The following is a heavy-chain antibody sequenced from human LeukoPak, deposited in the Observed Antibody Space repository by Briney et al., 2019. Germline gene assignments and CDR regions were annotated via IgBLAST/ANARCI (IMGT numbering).Heavy chain of an antibody. V-gene: IGHV1-69*13. J-gene: IGHJ5*02. CDR1: GGTFSSYA. Sequence: ASVKVSCKASGGTFSSYAISWVRQAPGQGLEWMGGIIPIFGTANYAQKFQGRVTITADESTSTAYMELSSLRSEDTAVYYCARDGFKLGYCSGGSCSPPFNWFDPWGQGTLVTVSS. CDR3: ARDGFKLGYCSGGSCSPPFNWFDP. D-gene: IGHD2-15*01. CDR2: IIPIFGTA.